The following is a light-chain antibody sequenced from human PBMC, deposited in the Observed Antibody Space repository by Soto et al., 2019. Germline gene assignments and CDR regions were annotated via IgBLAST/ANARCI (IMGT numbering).Light chain of an antibody. V-gene: IGLV2-8*01. CDR2: EVN. Sequence: QSALSQPPSASGSPGQSVTISCTGTSSDVGGYNYVSWYQQDPGKAPKLMIYEVNKRPSGVPDRFSGSKSGNTASLTVSGLQPEDDSDYYCSSYTTRSTLVFGGGTKLTVL. CDR3: SSYTTRSTLV. CDR1: SSDVGGYNY. J-gene: IGLJ2*01.